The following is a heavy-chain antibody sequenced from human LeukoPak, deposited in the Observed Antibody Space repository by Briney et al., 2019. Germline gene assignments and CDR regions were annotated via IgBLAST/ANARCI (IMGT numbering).Heavy chain of an antibody. CDR2: IIPILGIA. J-gene: IGHJ4*02. D-gene: IGHD6-19*01. Sequence: GSSVKVSCKASGGTFSSYAISWVRQAPGQGLEWMGRIIPILGIANYAQKFQGRVTITADKSTSTAYMELSSLRSEDTAVYYCARADSSGWPWWGQGTLVTVYS. V-gene: IGHV1-69*04. CDR3: ARADSSGWPW. CDR1: GGTFSSYA.